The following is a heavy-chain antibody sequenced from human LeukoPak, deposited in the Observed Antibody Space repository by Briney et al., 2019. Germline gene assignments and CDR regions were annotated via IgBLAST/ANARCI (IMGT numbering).Heavy chain of an antibody. V-gene: IGHV3-23*01. CDR3: AKDSYYDILTGYYRGAFDI. J-gene: IGHJ3*02. Sequence: GGSLRLSCAASGITFSSYAMSWVRQAPGKGLEWVSAISGSGGSTYYADSVKGRLTISRDNSKNTLYLQMNSLRAEDTAVYYCAKDSYYDILTGYYRGAFDIWGQGTMVTVSS. CDR2: ISGSGGST. D-gene: IGHD3-9*01. CDR1: GITFSSYA.